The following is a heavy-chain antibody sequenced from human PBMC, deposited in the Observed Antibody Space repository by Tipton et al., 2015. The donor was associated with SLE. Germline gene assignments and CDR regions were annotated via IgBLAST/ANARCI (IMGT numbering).Heavy chain of an antibody. CDR1: GGSFNNYY. D-gene: IGHD3-10*01. CDR2: IYRSGST. Sequence: TLSLTCVVYGGSFNNYYWSWIRQPPGKGLEWIGEIYRSGSTNYNPSLKSRVTISVDTSKNQFSLKLSSVTAADTAVYYCARGRGPAHFQHWGQGTLVTVSS. J-gene: IGHJ1*01. V-gene: IGHV4-34*01. CDR3: ARGRGPAHFQH.